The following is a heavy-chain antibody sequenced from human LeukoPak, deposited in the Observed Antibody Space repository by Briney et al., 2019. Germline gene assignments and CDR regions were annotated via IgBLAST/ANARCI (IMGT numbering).Heavy chain of an antibody. CDR2: IYSGGST. D-gene: IGHD3-22*01. Sequence: AGGSLRLSCAASGFTVSSNYMSWVRQAPGKGLEWVSVIYSGGSTYYADSVKGRFTISRDNSKNTLYLQMNSLRAEDTAVYYCARIRYYDSSGYLPRHYYYMDVWGKGTSVTVSS. CDR3: ARIRYYDSSGYLPRHYYYMDV. V-gene: IGHV3-66*02. CDR1: GFTVSSNY. J-gene: IGHJ6*03.